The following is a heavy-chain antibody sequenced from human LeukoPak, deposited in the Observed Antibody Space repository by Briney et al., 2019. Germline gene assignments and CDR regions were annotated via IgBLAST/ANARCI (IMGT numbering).Heavy chain of an antibody. V-gene: IGHV4-59*08. J-gene: IGHJ5*02. D-gene: IGHD6-13*01. CDR1: GGSIGSSY. CDR2: IYYSGST. CDR3: ASTGSSSNWYFDP. Sequence: SETLSLTCTVSGGSIGSSYWSWIRQPPGKGLEWIGYIYYSGSTDYNPSLKSRGTISVDTSKNQLSLRLTSVTAADTAVYYCASTGSSSNWYFDPWGQGTLVTVSS.